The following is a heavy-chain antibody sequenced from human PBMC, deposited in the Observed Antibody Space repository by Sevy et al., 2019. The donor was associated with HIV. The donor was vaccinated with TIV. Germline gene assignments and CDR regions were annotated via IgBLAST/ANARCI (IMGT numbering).Heavy chain of an antibody. CDR3: AREGCTKPHDY. CDR2: LSFGCGEI. D-gene: IGHD2-8*01. J-gene: IGHJ4*02. CDR1: GFTFSKYY. V-gene: IGHV3-23*01. Sequence: GGSLRLSCAASGFTFSKYYMSWVRQPPGKGLEWVSTLSFGCGEINYADSVKGRFTISRDNSKSLVYLQMNNLRPEDTAVYYCAREGCTKPHDYWGQGTLVTVSS.